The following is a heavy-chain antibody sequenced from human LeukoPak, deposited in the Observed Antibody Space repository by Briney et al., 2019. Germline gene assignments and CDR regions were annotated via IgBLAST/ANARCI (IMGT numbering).Heavy chain of an antibody. V-gene: IGHV1-18*01. CDR1: GYTFTSYG. D-gene: IGHD3-10*01. CDR3: ARDSRTRITMVRGVRRNWFDP. J-gene: IGHJ5*02. Sequence: GASVKVSCKASGYTFTSYGISWVRQAPGQGLEWMGWISAYNGNTNYAQKLQGRVTMTRDTSISTAYMELSRLRSDDTAVYYCARDSRTRITMVRGVRRNWFDPWGQGTLVTVSS. CDR2: ISAYNGNT.